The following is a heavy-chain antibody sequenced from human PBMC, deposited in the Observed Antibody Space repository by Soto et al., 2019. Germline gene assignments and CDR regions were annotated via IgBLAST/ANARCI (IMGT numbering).Heavy chain of an antibody. CDR2: INPNSGGT. Sequence: ASVKVSCKASGYTFTGYYMHWVRQAPGQGLEWMGWINPNSGGTNYAQKFQGWVTMTRDTSISTAYMELSRLRSDDTAVYYCARVGGDPPAYYYCMDVWGQGTTFTVSS. J-gene: IGHJ6*02. CDR1: GYTFTGYY. V-gene: IGHV1-2*04. D-gene: IGHD2-21*02. CDR3: ARVGGDPPAYYYCMDV.